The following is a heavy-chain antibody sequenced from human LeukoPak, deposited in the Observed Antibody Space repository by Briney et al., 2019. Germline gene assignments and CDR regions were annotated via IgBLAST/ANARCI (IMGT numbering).Heavy chain of an antibody. CDR3: ARGHWDIVVVPAALQAFDI. CDR1: GGTFSSYA. D-gene: IGHD2-2*01. CDR2: IIPIFGTA. Sequence: SVKVSCKASGGTFSSYAISWVRQAPGQGLEWMGGIIPIFGTANCAQKFQGRVTITADESTSTAYMELSSLRSEDTAVYYCARGHWDIVVVPAALQAFDIWGQGTMVTVSS. V-gene: IGHV1-69*01. J-gene: IGHJ3*02.